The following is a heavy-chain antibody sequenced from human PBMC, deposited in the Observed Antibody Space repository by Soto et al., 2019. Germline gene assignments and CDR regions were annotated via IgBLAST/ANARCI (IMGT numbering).Heavy chain of an antibody. CDR1: GVSISTGGYY. Sequence: SETLSLTCSVSGVSISTGGYYWSWIRQPPGKGLEWIGEINHSGSTNYNPSLKSRVTISVDTSKNQFSLKLTSVTAADTAVYYCARDKITGLFDYWGQGTLVTVSS. J-gene: IGHJ4*02. D-gene: IGHD2-8*02. CDR3: ARDKITGLFDY. CDR2: INHSGST. V-gene: IGHV4-39*07.